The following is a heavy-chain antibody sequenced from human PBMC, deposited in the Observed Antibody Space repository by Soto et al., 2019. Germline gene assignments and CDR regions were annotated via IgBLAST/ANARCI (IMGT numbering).Heavy chain of an antibody. J-gene: IGHJ6*02. CDR1: GGTFSSYA. D-gene: IGHD3-22*01. CDR3: ARVKYYYDSSGYDEDYYYYGMDV. Sequence: QVQLVQSGAEVKKPGSSVKVSCKASGGTFSSYAISWVRQAPGQGLEWMVGIIPIFGTANYAQKFQGRVTITADESTSTAYMELSSLRSEDTAVYYCARVKYYYDSSGYDEDYYYYGMDVWGQGTTVTVSS. V-gene: IGHV1-69*01. CDR2: IIPIFGTA.